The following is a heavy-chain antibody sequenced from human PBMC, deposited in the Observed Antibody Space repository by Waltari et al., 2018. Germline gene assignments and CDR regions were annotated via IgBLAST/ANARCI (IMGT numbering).Heavy chain of an antibody. D-gene: IGHD3-3*02. Sequence: EVHLVETGGGLIQPGGSLRLSCAVSGVTGGSSYMSWVRQAPGKGLEWVSYLSAGGDTYFAGSLQGRVTISRDDSKNSLFLQMNSLSAADTAVYYCAKGTIFAGALDYWGQGALVTVSS. CDR1: GVTGGSSY. J-gene: IGHJ4*02. CDR3: AKGTIFAGALDY. V-gene: IGHV3-53*02. CDR2: LSAGGDT.